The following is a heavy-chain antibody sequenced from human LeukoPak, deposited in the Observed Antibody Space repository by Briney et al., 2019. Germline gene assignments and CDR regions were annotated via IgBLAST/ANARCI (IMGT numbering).Heavy chain of an antibody. V-gene: IGHV1-2*06. CDR2: INPNSGGT. CDR3: ARGIPIASPAGRFYGMDV. D-gene: IGHD6-19*01. J-gene: IGHJ6*02. Sequence: ASVTVSCRASGYTFTGYYMHWVRQAPGQGLEWMGRINPNSGGTNYAQKFQGRVTMTRDTSISTAYMELSRLRSDDTAVYYCARGIPIASPAGRFYGMDVWGQGTTVTVS. CDR1: GYTFTGYY.